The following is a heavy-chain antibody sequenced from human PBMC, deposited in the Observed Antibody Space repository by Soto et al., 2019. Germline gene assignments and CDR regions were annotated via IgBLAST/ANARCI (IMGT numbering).Heavy chain of an antibody. CDR2: INHSGST. CDR3: ARRRAPIAAAGTIDY. D-gene: IGHD6-13*01. CDR1: GGSFSGYY. Sequence: PSETLSLTCAVYGGSFSGYYWSWIRQPPGKGLEWIGEINHSGSTNYNPSLKSRVTISVDTSKNQFSLRLSSLTAADTAVYYCARRRAPIAAAGTIDYWGQGALVTVSS. J-gene: IGHJ4*02. V-gene: IGHV4-34*01.